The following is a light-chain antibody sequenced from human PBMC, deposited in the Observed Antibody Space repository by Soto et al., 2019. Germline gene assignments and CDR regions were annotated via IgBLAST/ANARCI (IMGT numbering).Light chain of an antibody. J-gene: IGLJ1*01. CDR2: EVS. V-gene: IGLV2-8*01. Sequence: QSVLTQPPSASGSPGQSVTISCTGTSSDVGGHNYVLWYQQHPGKAPKLMIYEVSKRPSGVPDRFSGSRSGNTASLTVSGLQTEDEADYYCSSYAGINFWVFVTGTKATVL. CDR3: SSYAGINFWV. CDR1: SSDVGGHNY.